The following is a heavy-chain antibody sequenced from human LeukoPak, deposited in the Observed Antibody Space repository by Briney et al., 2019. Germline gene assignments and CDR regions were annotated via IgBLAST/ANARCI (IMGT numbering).Heavy chain of an antibody. CDR3: ARGGYTAQGLGYFDL. J-gene: IGHJ2*01. CDR1: GFTFSSYA. Sequence: GGSLRLSCAASGFTFSSYAMHWVRQAPGKGLEWVAVISYDGSNKYYADSVKGRFTISRDNSKNTLYLQMNSLRAEDTAVYYCARGGYTAQGLGYFDLWGRGTLVTVSS. V-gene: IGHV3-30-3*01. D-gene: IGHD5-18*01. CDR2: ISYDGSNK.